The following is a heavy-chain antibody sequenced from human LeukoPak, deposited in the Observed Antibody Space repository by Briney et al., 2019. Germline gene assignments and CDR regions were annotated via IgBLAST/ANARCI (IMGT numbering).Heavy chain of an antibody. Sequence: AGGSLRLSCAASGFTFSSYAMHWVRQAPGKGLEWVAVISYDGSNKYYADSVKGRFTISRDNSKNTLSLQMDSLRTEDTSIYYCAKGAWAADGPMGNNFASWGQGTLVIVSS. V-gene: IGHV3-30-3*01. J-gene: IGHJ4*02. CDR2: ISYDGSNK. CDR1: GFTFSSYA. CDR3: AKGAWAADGPMGNNFAS. D-gene: IGHD6-13*01.